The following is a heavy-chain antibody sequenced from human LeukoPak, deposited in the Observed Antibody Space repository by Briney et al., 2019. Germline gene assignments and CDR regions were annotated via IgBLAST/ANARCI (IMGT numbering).Heavy chain of an antibody. D-gene: IGHD1-26*01. V-gene: IGHV1-69*13. CDR2: IIPIFGTA. CDR1: GGTFSSYA. J-gene: IGHJ5*02. CDR3: ARDVVDWEPNNWFDP. Sequence: EASVKVSCKASGGTFSSYAISWVRQAPGQGLERMGGIIPIFGTANYAQKFQGRVTITADESTSTAYMELSSLRSEDTAVYYCARDVVDWEPNNWFDPWGQGTLVTVSS.